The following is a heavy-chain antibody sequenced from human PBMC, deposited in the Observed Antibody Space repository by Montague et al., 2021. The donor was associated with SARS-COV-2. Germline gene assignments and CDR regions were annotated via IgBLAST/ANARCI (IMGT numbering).Heavy chain of an antibody. J-gene: IGHJ5*02. V-gene: IGHV4-39*01. CDR2: IYYSGST. Sequence: SETLSLTCTVSGGSISSSSYYWGWIRQPPGKGLEWIGSIYYSGSTYYNPSLKSQVTISVDTSKNQFSLKLSSVTAADTAVYYCAADYGERDWLDPWGQGTLVTVSS. CDR1: GGSISSSSYY. CDR3: AADYGERDWLDP. D-gene: IGHD4-17*01.